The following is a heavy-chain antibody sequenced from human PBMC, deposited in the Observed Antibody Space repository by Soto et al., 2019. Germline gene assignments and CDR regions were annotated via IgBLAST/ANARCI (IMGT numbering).Heavy chain of an antibody. J-gene: IGHJ5*02. Sequence: QVQLQESGPGLVKPSGTLSLTCAVSSGSISSSNWWSWVRQPPGKGLEWIGEIYHSGSTNYNPSLKSRVTISVDKSKNQFALKLSSVTAADTAVYYCARGTGELFLPNWFDPWGQGTLVTVSS. CDR1: SGSISSSNW. CDR3: ARGTGELFLPNWFDP. V-gene: IGHV4-4*02. CDR2: IYHSGST. D-gene: IGHD3-10*01.